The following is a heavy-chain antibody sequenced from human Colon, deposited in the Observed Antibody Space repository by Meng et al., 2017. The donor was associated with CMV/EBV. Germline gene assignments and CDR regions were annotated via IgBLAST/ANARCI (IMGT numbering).Heavy chain of an antibody. CDR1: GFTFTSYA. D-gene: IGHD3-16*01. CDR3: AFLKLGGPAPGAFDI. J-gene: IGHJ3*02. V-gene: IGHV3-21*04. CDR2: ISSSSRDI. Sequence: GGSLRLSCAASGFTFTSYAMNWVRQAPGKGLEWVSSISSSSRDINYADSVKGRFTISRDNAKNSLYLQMNSLRAEDTALYYCAFLKLGGPAPGAFDIWGQGTMVTVS.